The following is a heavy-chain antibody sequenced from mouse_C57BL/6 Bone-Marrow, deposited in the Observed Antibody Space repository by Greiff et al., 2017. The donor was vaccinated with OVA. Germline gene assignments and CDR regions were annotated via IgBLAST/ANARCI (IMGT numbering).Heavy chain of an antibody. D-gene: IGHD1-1*01. V-gene: IGHV2-9-1*01. Sequence: QVQLKESGPGLVAPSQSLSITCTVSGFSLTSYAISWVRQPPGKGLEWLGVIWTGGGTNYNSAHKARLSISKDNSKSQVFIKMNSQQTDDTARYYCARNRGYYYGSNWYFDVWGTGTTVTVSS. CDR2: IWTGGGT. J-gene: IGHJ1*03. CDR1: GFSLTSYA. CDR3: ARNRGYYYGSNWYFDV.